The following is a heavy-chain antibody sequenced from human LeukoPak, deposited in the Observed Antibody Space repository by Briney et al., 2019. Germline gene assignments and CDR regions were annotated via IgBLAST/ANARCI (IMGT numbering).Heavy chain of an antibody. J-gene: IGHJ6*02. Sequence: SETLSLTCTVSGGSISSGGYYWSWIRQHPGKGLEWIGYIYYSGSTYYNPSLKSRVTISVDTSKNQFSLKLSSVTAADTAVYYCAREHGPSRSYYYYGMDVWGQGTTVTVSS. CDR1: GGSISSGGYY. CDR3: AREHGPSRSYYYYGMDV. D-gene: IGHD5-24*01. CDR2: IYYSGST. V-gene: IGHV4-31*03.